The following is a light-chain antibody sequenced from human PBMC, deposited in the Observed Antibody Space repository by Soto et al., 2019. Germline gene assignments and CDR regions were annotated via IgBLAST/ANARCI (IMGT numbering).Light chain of an antibody. CDR1: SSDVGGYNY. V-gene: IGLV2-14*01. CDR3: SSYTSSSTYVV. Sequence: QSALTQPASVSGSPGQSITISCTGTSSDVGGYNYVSWYQQHPGKAPKLMIYDVSNRPSGVSNRFSGSKSGNTASLTISWLQAEDEADYYCSSYTSSSTYVVFGGETKLTVL. J-gene: IGLJ2*01. CDR2: DVS.